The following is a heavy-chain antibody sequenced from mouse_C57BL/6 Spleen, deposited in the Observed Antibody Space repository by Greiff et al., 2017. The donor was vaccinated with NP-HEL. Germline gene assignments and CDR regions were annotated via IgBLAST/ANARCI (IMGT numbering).Heavy chain of an antibody. CDR3: ARQGNYGRSYWYFDV. Sequence: VQLQQSGAELVRPGSSVKLSCKASGYTFTSYWMDWVKQRPGQGLEWIGNIYPSDSETHYNQKFKDKATLTVDKSSSTAYMQLSSLTSEDSAVYYCARQGNYGRSYWYFDVWGTGTTVTVSS. J-gene: IGHJ1*03. V-gene: IGHV1-61*01. CDR2: IYPSDSET. D-gene: IGHD1-1*01. CDR1: GYTFTSYW.